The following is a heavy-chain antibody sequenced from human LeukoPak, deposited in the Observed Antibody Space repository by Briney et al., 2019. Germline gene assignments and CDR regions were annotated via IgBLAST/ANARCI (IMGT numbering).Heavy chain of an antibody. D-gene: IGHD3-16*01. Sequence: GGSLRLSCAASGFTFSSYAMHWVRQAPGKGLEWVAVISYDGSNKYYADSVKGRFTISRDNSKNTLYLQMNSLRGDDTALYFCVRDSRPGGAMGLYHNFDLWGLGTLVTVSS. CDR3: VRDSRPGGAMGLYHNFDL. CDR1: GFTFSSYA. CDR2: ISYDGSNK. V-gene: IGHV3-30-3*01. J-gene: IGHJ4*02.